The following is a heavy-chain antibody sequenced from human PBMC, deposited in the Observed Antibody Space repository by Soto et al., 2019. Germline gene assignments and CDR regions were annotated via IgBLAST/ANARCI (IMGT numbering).Heavy chain of an antibody. J-gene: IGHJ4*02. CDR3: AKDPTSEGYFDY. Sequence: GSLRLSCAASGFTFSSYAMSWVRQAPGKGLEWVSAISGSGGSTYYADSVKGRFTISRDNSKNTLYLQMNSLRAEDTAVYYCAKDPTSEGYFDYWGQGTLVTVSS. CDR2: ISGSGGST. CDR1: GFTFSSYA. V-gene: IGHV3-23*01.